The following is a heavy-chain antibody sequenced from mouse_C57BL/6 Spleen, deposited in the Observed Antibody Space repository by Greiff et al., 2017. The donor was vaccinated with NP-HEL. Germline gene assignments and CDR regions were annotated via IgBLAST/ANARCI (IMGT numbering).Heavy chain of an antibody. CDR2: IDPSDSYT. V-gene: IGHV1-69*01. D-gene: IGHD3-2*02. Sequence: QVHLQQSGAELVMPGASVKLSCKASGYTFTSYWMHWVKQRPGQGLEWIGEIDPSDSYTNYNQKFKGKSTLTVDKSSSTAYMQLSSLTSEDSAVYYCARHGDSSGSYFDYWGQGTTLTVSS. CDR1: GYTFTSYW. J-gene: IGHJ2*01. CDR3: ARHGDSSGSYFDY.